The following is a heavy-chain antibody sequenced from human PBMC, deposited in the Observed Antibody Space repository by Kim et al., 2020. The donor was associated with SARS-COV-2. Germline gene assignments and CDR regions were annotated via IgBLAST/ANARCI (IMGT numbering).Heavy chain of an antibody. V-gene: IGHV3-49*04. J-gene: IGHJ4*02. Sequence: GGSLRLSCTASGFTFGDYAMSWVRQAPGKGLEWVCFISSKAYGGTTEYAASVKGRFTIARDDSKRIAYLHMNSLKTEDTAVFYCTSKGYDILTGYSSFDYWGQETLVSVS. CDR1: GFTFGDYA. CDR3: TSKGYDILTGYSSFDY. CDR2: ISSKAYGGTT. D-gene: IGHD3-9*01.